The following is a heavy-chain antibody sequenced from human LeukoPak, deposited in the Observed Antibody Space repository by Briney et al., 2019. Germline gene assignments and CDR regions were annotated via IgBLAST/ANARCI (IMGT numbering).Heavy chain of an antibody. Sequence: SVKVSCKASGGTFSSYAISWVRQAPGQGLEWMGRIIPILGIANYAQKFQGRVTITADKSTSTAYMELSSLRSEDTGVYYCASDILTGYSADYWGQGTLVTVSS. V-gene: IGHV1-69*04. J-gene: IGHJ4*02. CDR2: IIPILGIA. D-gene: IGHD3-9*01. CDR3: ASDILTGYSADY. CDR1: GGTFSSYA.